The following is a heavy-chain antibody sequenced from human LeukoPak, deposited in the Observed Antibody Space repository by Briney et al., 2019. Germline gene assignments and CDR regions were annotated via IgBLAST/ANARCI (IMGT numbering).Heavy chain of an antibody. CDR3: PRGGPAYCGADCYDFDY. CDR1: GFNFEDYG. V-gene: IGHV3-20*04. J-gene: IGHJ4*02. Sequence: GGSLRLSCVVSGFNFEDYGMSWVRQGPGKGLEGVSSINWSDGRTGYADPVKGRFTISRDNAKNSLYLQMNSLRAEDTAFYYCPRGGPAYCGADCYDFDYWGQGSLVTVSS. CDR2: INWSDGRT. D-gene: IGHD2-21*02.